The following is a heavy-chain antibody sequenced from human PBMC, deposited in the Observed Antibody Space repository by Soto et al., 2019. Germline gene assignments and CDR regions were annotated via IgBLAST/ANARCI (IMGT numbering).Heavy chain of an antibody. V-gene: IGHV5-51*01. D-gene: IGHD4-4*01. CDR2: IYPGDSDT. Sequence: PGESLKISCKGSGYSFTSYWIGWVRQMPGKGLEWMGIIYPGDSDTRYSPSFQGQVTISADKSISTAYLQWSGLKASDTAMYYCARLGDYSNYYYYYYYMDVWGKGTTVTVSS. CDR1: GYSFTSYW. J-gene: IGHJ6*03. CDR3: ARLGDYSNYYYYYYYMDV.